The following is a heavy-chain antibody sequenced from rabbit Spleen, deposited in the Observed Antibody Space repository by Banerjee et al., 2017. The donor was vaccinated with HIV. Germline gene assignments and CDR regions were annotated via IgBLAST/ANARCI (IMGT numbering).Heavy chain of an antibody. CDR1: GFSFSSSDY. Sequence: QEQLVESGGGLVQPTGSLTLTCKASGFSFSSSDYMCWVRQAPGKGLEWIACINIVTGKSVYASWAKGRFTMSRTSSTTVTLQMTSLTAADTATYFCARDTGSSFSSYGMDLWGPGTLVTVS. CDR3: ARDTGSSFSSYGMDL. D-gene: IGHD8-1*01. CDR2: INIVTGKS. J-gene: IGHJ6*01. V-gene: IGHV1S45*01.